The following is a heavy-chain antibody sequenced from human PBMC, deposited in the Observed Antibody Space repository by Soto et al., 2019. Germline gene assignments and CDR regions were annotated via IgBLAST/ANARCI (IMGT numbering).Heavy chain of an antibody. J-gene: IGHJ4*02. CDR2: ISSSGSTI. CDR3: AGRRNWGCLEGRDY. CDR1: GFTFSSYE. D-gene: IGHD7-27*01. Sequence: GGSLRLSCAASGFTFSSYEMNWVRQAPGKGLEWVSYISSSGSTIYYADSVKGRFTISRDNAKNSLYLQMNSLRAEDKAVDDCAGRRNWGCLEGRDYWGQGTLVTVSS. V-gene: IGHV3-48*03.